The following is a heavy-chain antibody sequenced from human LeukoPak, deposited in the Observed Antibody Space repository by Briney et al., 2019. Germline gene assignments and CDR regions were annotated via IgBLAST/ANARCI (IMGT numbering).Heavy chain of an antibody. V-gene: IGHV4-30-4*08. CDR3: ARERSGSYYENFDY. D-gene: IGHD3-10*01. CDR1: GGSISSSSNF. J-gene: IGHJ4*02. CDR2: IHYSGST. Sequence: SETLSLTCTVSGGSISSSSNFWGWIRQPPGKGLEYLGYIHYSGSTYYNPSLKSRVTISVDTSKNQFSLTLSSVTAADTAVYYCARERSGSYYENFDYWGQGTLVTVSS.